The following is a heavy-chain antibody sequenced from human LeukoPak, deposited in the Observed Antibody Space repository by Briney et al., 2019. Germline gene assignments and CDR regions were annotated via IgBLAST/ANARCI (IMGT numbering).Heavy chain of an antibody. J-gene: IGHJ4*02. CDR2: IYYSGST. V-gene: IGHV4-59*08. D-gene: IGHD3-22*01. CDR1: GGSISSYY. Sequence: SETLSLTCTVSGGSISSYYWSWIRQPPGKGLEWIGYIYYSGSTYYNPSLKSRVTISVDTSKNQFSLKLSSVTAADTAVYYCARASPPPYDVSGYYFAHWGQGTLVTVSS. CDR3: ARASPPPYDVSGYYFAH.